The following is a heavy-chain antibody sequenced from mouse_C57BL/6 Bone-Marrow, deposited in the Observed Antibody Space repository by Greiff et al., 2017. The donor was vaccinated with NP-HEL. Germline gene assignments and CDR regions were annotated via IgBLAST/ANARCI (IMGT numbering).Heavy chain of an antibody. CDR2: IHPNSGST. J-gene: IGHJ2*01. CDR1: GYTFTSYW. V-gene: IGHV1-64*01. CDR3: ARDPLYYGNFPDY. D-gene: IGHD2-1*01. Sequence: QVQLQQSGAELVKPGASVKLSCKASGYTFTSYWMHWVKQRPGQGLEWIGMIHPNSGSTNYNEKFKSKATLTADKSSSTAYMELRSLTSEDSAVYFCARDPLYYGNFPDYWGQGTTLTVSS.